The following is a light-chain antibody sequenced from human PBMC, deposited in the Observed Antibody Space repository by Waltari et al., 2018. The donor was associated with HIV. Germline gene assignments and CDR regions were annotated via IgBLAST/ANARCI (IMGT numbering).Light chain of an antibody. J-gene: IGLJ1*01. CDR1: ASDIGRYNY. CDR2: DVN. V-gene: IGLV2-14*03. CDR3: ASYTVNSTGV. Sequence: QSALSQPASVSASPGQSVAISCSGSASDIGRYNYVSWYQQHPDKTPRLILFDVNNRPAGISDRFSGSKSGTTASLPISTVETDDEADYYCASYTVNSTGVFGSGTKLTVL.